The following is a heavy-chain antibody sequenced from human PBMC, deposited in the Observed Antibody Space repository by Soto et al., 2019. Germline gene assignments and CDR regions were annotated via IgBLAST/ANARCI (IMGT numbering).Heavy chain of an antibody. Sequence: GGSLRLSCAASGFTFSSYSMNWVSQAPGNGLAWVSYISSSSITIYYADSVKGRFTISRDHAKNSLYLQMNSLRAEDTAVYDCAREPPRGINSDDAFDIWGQGTMVIVSS. CDR2: ISSSSITI. CDR3: AREPPRGINSDDAFDI. V-gene: IGHV3-48*04. J-gene: IGHJ3*02. CDR1: GFTFSSYS. D-gene: IGHD3-16*01.